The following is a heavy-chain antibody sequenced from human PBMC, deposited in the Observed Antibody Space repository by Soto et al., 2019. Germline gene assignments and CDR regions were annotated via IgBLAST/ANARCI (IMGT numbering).Heavy chain of an antibody. J-gene: IGHJ4*02. D-gene: IGHD2-15*01. Sequence: SETLSLTCAVYGGSFSGYYWSWIRQPPGKGLEWIGEINHSGSTNYNPSLKSRVTISVDTSKNQFSLKLSSVTAADTAVYYCARNYCSGGSCYSGYFDYWGQGTLVTVSS. CDR2: INHSGST. CDR3: ARNYCSGGSCYSGYFDY. V-gene: IGHV4-34*01. CDR1: GGSFSGYY.